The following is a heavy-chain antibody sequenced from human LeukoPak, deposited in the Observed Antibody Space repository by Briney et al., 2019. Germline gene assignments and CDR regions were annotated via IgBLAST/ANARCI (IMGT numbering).Heavy chain of an antibody. V-gene: IGHV3-23*01. CDR3: AKGRNKGVVVPAATIDY. D-gene: IGHD2-2*01. CDR1: GFTFSSYA. Sequence: PGGSLRLSCAASGFTFSSYAMSWVRQAPGKGLEWVSAISGSGGSTYYADSVKGRFTISRDNSKNTLYLQMNSLRAEDTAVYYCAKGRNKGVVVPAATIDYWGQGTLVTVSS. CDR2: ISGSGGST. J-gene: IGHJ4*02.